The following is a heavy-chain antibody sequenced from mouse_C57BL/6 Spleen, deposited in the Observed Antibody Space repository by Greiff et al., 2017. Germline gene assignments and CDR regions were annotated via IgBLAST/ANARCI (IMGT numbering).Heavy chain of an antibody. CDR3: ARSAPSQLFAY. CDR2: IRNKANGYTT. Sequence: EVQLVESGGGLVQPGGSLSLSCAASGFTFTDYYMSWVRQPPGKALEWLGFIRNKANGYTTEYSASVKGRFTISRDNSQRILYLQMNALRAEDSATYYCARSAPSQLFAYGGQGTLVTVSA. CDR1: GFTFTDYY. D-gene: IGHD2-12*01. J-gene: IGHJ3*01. V-gene: IGHV7-3*01.